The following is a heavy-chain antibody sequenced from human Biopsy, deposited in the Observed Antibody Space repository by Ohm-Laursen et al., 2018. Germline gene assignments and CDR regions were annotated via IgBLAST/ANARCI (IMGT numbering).Heavy chain of an antibody. CDR1: GYSFTSYY. CDR2: ISPKSGDT. J-gene: IGHJ4*02. V-gene: IGHV1-2*02. D-gene: IGHD6-19*01. Sequence: ATVKVSCKASGYSFTSYYIHWVRQAPGQGLEWMGWISPKSGDTNYAHKFQGNITMTRDTSMSTAYMEMSRLRCDDTAVYYCALQSVAQMKNFDYWGQGTLVTVSS. CDR3: ALQSVAQMKNFDY.